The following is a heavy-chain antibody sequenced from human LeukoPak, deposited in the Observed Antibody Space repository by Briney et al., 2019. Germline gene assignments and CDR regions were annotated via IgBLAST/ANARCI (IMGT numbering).Heavy chain of an antibody. CDR2: IYYSGST. CDR1: GYSISSGYY. Sequence: SETLSLTCTVSGYSISSGYYWGWIRQPPGKGLEWIGSIYYSGSTYYNPSLKSRVTISVDTSKNQFSLKLSSVTAADTAVYYCARGSIMITFGGVIAMYFDYWGQGTLVTVSS. V-gene: IGHV4-38-2*02. CDR3: ARGSIMITFGGVIAMYFDY. J-gene: IGHJ4*02. D-gene: IGHD3-16*02.